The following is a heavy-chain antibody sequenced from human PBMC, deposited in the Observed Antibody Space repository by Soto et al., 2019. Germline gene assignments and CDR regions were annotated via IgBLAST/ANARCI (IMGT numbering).Heavy chain of an antibody. CDR1: GGTFSSYA. CDR2: IIPIFGTP. V-gene: IGHV1-69*01. Sequence: QVQLVQSGAEVKKPGSSMKVSCKASGGTFSSYATSWVRQAPGQGLEWMGGIIPIFGTPNYAQKFQGRVTITADGSTSTAYMELSSLRSEDTAVYFCATAHCGSTSCDYGYWGQGTLVTVSS. D-gene: IGHD2-2*01. J-gene: IGHJ4*02. CDR3: ATAHCGSTSCDYGY.